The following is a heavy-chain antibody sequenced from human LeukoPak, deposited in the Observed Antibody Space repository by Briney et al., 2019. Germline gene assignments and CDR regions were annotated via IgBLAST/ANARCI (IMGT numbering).Heavy chain of an antibody. D-gene: IGHD6-19*01. CDR2: TYYRSKWYN. Sequence: SQTLSLTCAISGDSVSSNSAAWNWIRQSPSRGLEWLGRTYYRSKWYNDYAVSVKSRITINPDTSKNQFSLQLNSVTPEDTAVYYRARGKQWLVRLHCFDYWGQGTLVTVSS. V-gene: IGHV6-1*01. J-gene: IGHJ4*02. CDR3: ARGKQWLVRLHCFDY. CDR1: GDSVSSNSAA.